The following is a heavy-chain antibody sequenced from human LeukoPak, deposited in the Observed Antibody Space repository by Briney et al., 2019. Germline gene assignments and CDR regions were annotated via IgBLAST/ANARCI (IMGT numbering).Heavy chain of an antibody. CDR3: ARDRWFDP. V-gene: IGHV4-59*12. J-gene: IGHJ5*02. CDR1: GGSISSYY. CDR2: IYYSGST. Sequence: SETLSLTCTVSGGSISSYYWSWIRQPPGKGLEWIGYIYYSGSTNYNPSLKSRVTISVDTSKNQFSLKLSSVTAADTAVYYCARDRWFDPWGQGTLVTVSS.